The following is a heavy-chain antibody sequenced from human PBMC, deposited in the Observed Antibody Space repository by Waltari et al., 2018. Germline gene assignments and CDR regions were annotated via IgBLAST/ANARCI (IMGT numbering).Heavy chain of an antibody. CDR1: GFSITGSGVG. CDR3: SYVRGIYDLPF. J-gene: IGHJ4*02. CDR2: IYYDEDR. D-gene: IGHD3-10*02. V-gene: IGHV2-5*02. Sequence: QISLKESGPTLVKPTQTLTLTCTLSGFSITGSGVGVGWIRQPPGKALEWLALIYYDEDRRYSPSLRDRLTITKDTSKNLVVLKMTNVDPEDTGTYYCSYVRGIYDLPFWGPGTHVTVSS.